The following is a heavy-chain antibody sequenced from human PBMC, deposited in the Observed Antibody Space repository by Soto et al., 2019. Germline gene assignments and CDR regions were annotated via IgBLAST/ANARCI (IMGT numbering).Heavy chain of an antibody. CDR3: ARDFGPRAAYYGIDV. CDR1: GGTFSSYA. CDR2: IIPIFGTA. J-gene: IGHJ6*02. D-gene: IGHD3-10*01. Sequence: SVKVSCKASGGTFSSYAISWVRQAPGQGLEWMGGIIPIFGTANYAQKFQGRVTITADESTSTAYMELSSLRSEDTAVYYCARDFGPRAAYYGIDVWGQGTTVTVSS. V-gene: IGHV1-69*13.